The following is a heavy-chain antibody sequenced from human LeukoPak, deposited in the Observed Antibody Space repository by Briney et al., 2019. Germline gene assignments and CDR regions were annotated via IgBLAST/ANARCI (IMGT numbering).Heavy chain of an antibody. J-gene: IGHJ4*02. CDR3: ARWSGDYKFDY. V-gene: IGHV3-23*01. CDR1: GFTFSNYA. Sequence: GGSLRLSCVASGFTFSNYAMTWVRQDSGKGLEWVSGISGSGGGTYYAASVKGRFTISRDNSKDTLFLQMNSLRADDTALYYCARWSGDYKFDYWGQGTLVTVSS. CDR2: ISGSGGGT. D-gene: IGHD3-3*01.